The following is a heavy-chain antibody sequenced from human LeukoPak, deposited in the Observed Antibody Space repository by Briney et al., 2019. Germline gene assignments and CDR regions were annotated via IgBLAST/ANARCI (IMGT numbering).Heavy chain of an antibody. V-gene: IGHV3-74*03. CDR1: GFSVGNYW. J-gene: IGHJ5*02. CDR2: SEGDDTTT. Sequence: GGSLRLSCAASGFSVGNYWMHWVHQAPGKGLVWVSRSEGDDTTTTYADSVKGRFTVSRDNAKNTVYLQMNSLRVEDTAVYYCAKLDWFDPWGQGTLVTVSP. CDR3: AKLDWFDP. D-gene: IGHD3-3*02.